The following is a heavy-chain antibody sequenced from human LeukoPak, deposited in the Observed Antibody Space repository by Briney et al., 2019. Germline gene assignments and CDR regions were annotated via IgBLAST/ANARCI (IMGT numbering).Heavy chain of an antibody. CDR1: GFTFSSYS. D-gene: IGHD3-9*01. CDR2: ISSSSSTI. CDR3: ARDSAGARQGGYDILTGYSMGEGLYGMDV. V-gene: IGHV3-48*02. J-gene: IGHJ6*02. Sequence: PGGSLRLSCAASGFTFSSYSMNWVRQAPGKGLEWVSYISSSSSTIYYADSVKGRFTISRDNAKNSLYLQMNSLRDEDTAVYYCARDSAGARQGGYDILTGYSMGEGLYGMDVWGQGTTVTVSS.